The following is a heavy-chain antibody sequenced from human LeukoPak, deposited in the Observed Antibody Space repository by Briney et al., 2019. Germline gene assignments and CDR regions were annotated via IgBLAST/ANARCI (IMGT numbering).Heavy chain of an antibody. CDR1: GGSISSYY. D-gene: IGHD3-22*01. V-gene: IGHV4-4*07. J-gene: IGHJ4*02. CDR3: ASHMRGSGYNAAFDY. CDR2: IYTSGST. Sequence: SETLSLTCTVSGGSISSYYWSWIRRPAGKGLEWIGRIYTSGSTNYNPSLKSRVTMSVDTSKNQFSLKLGSVTAADTAVYYCASHMRGSGYNAAFDYWGQGTLVTVSS.